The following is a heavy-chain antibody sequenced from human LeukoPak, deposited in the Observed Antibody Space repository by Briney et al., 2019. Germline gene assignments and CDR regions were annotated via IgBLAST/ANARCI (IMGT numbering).Heavy chain of an antibody. D-gene: IGHD3-22*01. CDR2: ISAYNGNT. Sequence: ASVKVSCKASGYTFTSYGISWVRQAPGQGLEWMGWISAYNGNTNYAQKLQGRVTMTTDTSTSTAYMELRSLRSDDTAVYYCARKSDSSGYYPAIDYWGQGTLVTVSS. J-gene: IGHJ4*02. V-gene: IGHV1-18*01. CDR1: GYTFTSYG. CDR3: ARKSDSSGYYPAIDY.